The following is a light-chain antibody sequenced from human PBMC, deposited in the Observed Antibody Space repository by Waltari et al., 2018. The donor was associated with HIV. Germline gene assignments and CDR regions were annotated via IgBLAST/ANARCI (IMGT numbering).Light chain of an antibody. V-gene: IGKV1-39*01. J-gene: IGKJ5*01. CDR1: QSISSY. CDR2: AAS. Sequence: DIQMTQSPSSLSASVGDRVTITCRAGQSISSYLNWYQQKPGKAPKVLIYAASSLQSGVPSRFSGSGSGTDFTLNISSLQPEDFATYYCQQSYSTPITFGQGTRLENK. CDR3: QQSYSTPIT.